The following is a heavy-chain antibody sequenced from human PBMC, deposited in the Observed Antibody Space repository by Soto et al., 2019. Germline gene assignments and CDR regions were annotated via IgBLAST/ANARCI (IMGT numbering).Heavy chain of an antibody. Sequence: SVKVSCKASGGTFSSYAISWVRQAPGQGLEWMGGIIPIFGTANYAQKFQGRVTITADESTSTAYMELSSLRSEDTAVYYCARVWYYYASSGYPRPNYYGMDVWGQGTTVTVSS. D-gene: IGHD3-22*01. CDR2: IIPIFGTA. J-gene: IGHJ6*02. CDR1: GGTFSSYA. CDR3: ARVWYYYASSGYPRPNYYGMDV. V-gene: IGHV1-69*13.